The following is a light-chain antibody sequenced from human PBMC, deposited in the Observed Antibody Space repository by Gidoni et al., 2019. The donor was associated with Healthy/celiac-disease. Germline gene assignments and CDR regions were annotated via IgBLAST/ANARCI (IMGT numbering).Light chain of an antibody. Sequence: QPVLTPPPSASGTPGQRVTISCSGSSSNIGSKTVNWYQQLPGTAPKLLIYSNKQRPSGVPDRFSGSKSGTSASLAISGLQSEDEADYYCAAWDDSLNGYVVFGGGTKLTVL. J-gene: IGLJ2*01. CDR2: SNK. CDR1: SSNIGSKT. V-gene: IGLV1-44*01. CDR3: AAWDDSLNGYVV.